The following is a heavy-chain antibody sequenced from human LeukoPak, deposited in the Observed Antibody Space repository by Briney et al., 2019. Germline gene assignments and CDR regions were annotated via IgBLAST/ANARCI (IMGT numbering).Heavy chain of an antibody. J-gene: IGHJ4*02. CDR2: ISWNSGSI. D-gene: IGHD2-15*01. CDR3: AKSAENEVVVAATYFDY. Sequence: GGSLRLSCAASGFTFGSYAMSWVRQAPGKGLEWVSGISWNSGSIGYADSVKGRFTISRDNAKNSLYLQMNSLRAEDMALYYCAKSAENEVVVAATYFDYWGQGTLVTVSS. V-gene: IGHV3-9*03. CDR1: GFTFGSYA.